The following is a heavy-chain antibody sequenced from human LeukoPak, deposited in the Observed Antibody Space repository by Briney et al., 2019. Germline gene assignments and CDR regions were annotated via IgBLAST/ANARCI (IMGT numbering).Heavy chain of an antibody. CDR2: IRSKAYGGTT. D-gene: IGHD3-9*01. V-gene: IGHV3-49*04. CDR1: GFTFGDYA. Sequence: GGSLRLSCTASGFTFGDYAMSWVRQAPGKGLEWVGFIRSKAYGGTTEYAASVKGRFTISRDDSKSIAYLQMNSLKTEDTAVYYCTRSDEYFDWLLSPTGGPFDYWGQGTLVTVSS. CDR3: TRSDEYFDWLLSPTGGPFDY. J-gene: IGHJ4*02.